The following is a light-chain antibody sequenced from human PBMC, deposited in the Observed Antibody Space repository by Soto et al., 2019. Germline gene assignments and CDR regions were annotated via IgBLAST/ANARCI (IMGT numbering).Light chain of an antibody. V-gene: IGKV2-30*01. CDR3: MQGTHWPLS. Sequence: VVVTLSPLSLPVTLGQAASISCRSSPGLLYSDGNTYLPWLQQRPGQSPRRLIYKVSNRDAGVPGRFSGSGSGTDFTLKISRVEAEDVGVYYCMQGTHWPLSFGQGTRLEIK. CDR1: PGLLYSDGNTY. CDR2: KVS. J-gene: IGKJ5*01.